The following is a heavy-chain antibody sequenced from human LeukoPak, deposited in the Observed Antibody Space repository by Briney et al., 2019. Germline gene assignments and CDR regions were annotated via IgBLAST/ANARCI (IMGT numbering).Heavy chain of an antibody. D-gene: IGHD2-21*01. Sequence: PGGSLRLSCAASGFTFSSYAMHWVRQAPGKGREWVAVISYDGSNKYYADSVKGRFTISRDNSKNTLYLQMNSLRAEDTAVYYCARDYTPYVVGDAFDIWGQGTMVTVSS. CDR2: ISYDGSNK. V-gene: IGHV3-30*04. J-gene: IGHJ3*02. CDR3: ARDYTPYVVGDAFDI. CDR1: GFTFSSYA.